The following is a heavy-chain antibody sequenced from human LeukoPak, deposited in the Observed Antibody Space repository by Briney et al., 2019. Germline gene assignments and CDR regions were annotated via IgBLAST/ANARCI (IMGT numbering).Heavy chain of an antibody. CDR2: MNPNSGNT. V-gene: IGHV1-8*01. J-gene: IGHJ4*02. D-gene: IGHD4-23*01. CDR3: ARGRTPRYGGKRYYFDY. CDR1: GYTFTSYD. Sequence: ASVTVSCKASGYTFTSYDINWVRQAAGQGLEWMGWMNPNSGNTVYAQKFQGRVTMTRNTSISTAYMELSSLRSEDTAVYYCARGRTPRYGGKRYYFDYWGQGTLVTVSS.